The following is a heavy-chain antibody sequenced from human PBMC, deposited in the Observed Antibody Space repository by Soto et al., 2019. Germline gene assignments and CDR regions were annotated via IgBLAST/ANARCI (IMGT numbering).Heavy chain of an antibody. J-gene: IGHJ4*02. Sequence: QVQLQESGPGLVKPSQTLSLTCTVSGGSISSGGYYWSWIRQHPGKGLEWIGYISYSGSTYYNPSLESRVTVSVETAKNQFSLKLSSVTAADTAVYYCARDALSRDSIWGQGTLVTVSS. CDR1: GGSISSGGYY. CDR3: ARDALSRDSI. CDR2: ISYSGST. D-gene: IGHD3-22*01. V-gene: IGHV4-31*03.